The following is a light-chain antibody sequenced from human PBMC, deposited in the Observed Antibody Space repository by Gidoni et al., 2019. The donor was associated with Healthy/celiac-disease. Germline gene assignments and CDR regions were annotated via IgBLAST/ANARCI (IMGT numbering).Light chain of an antibody. CDR2: AAA. CDR1: QSISSY. J-gene: IGKJ2*01. Sequence: DIQMTQSPSSLSASVGDRATITCRASQSISSYLNWYQQKPGKAPQLLIYAAASLQSGGPSSFIGSGSCTDFSLPISSLLPADFAPYYCRQRGTFGQGTKLEIK. CDR3: RQRGT. V-gene: IGKV1-39*01.